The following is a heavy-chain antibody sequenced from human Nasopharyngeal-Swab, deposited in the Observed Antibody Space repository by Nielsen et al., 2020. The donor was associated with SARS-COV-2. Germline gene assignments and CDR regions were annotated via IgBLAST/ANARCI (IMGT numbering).Heavy chain of an antibody. CDR3: ARVEEYYYGSGSLSDN. Sequence: GESLKISCAASGFTFSSYSMNWVRQAPGKGLEWVSFISSSGSHKYYADSMKGRFTISRDNAKSSLYLQFSSLRAEDTAVYYCARVEEYYYGSGSLSDNWGQGTLVTVSS. CDR1: GFTFSSYS. D-gene: IGHD3-10*01. V-gene: IGHV3-21*03. CDR2: ISSSGSHK. J-gene: IGHJ4*02.